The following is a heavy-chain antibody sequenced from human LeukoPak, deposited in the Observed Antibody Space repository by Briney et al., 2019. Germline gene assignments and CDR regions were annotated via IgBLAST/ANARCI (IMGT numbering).Heavy chain of an antibody. J-gene: IGHJ4*02. CDR3: ARDLVLLWFGARSDSFDY. Sequence: GRSLRLSCAASGFTFSSYAMHWVRQAPGKGLEWVAVISYDGSNKYYADSVKGRFTISRDNSKNTLYLQMNSLRAEDTAVYYCARDLVLLWFGARSDSFDYWGQGTLVTVPS. CDR1: GFTFSSYA. D-gene: IGHD3-10*01. CDR2: ISYDGSNK. V-gene: IGHV3-30-3*01.